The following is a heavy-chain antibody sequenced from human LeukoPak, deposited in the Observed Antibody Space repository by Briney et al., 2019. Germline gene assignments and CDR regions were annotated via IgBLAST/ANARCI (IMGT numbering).Heavy chain of an antibody. V-gene: IGHV4-30-2*01. D-gene: IGHD1-20*01. CDR1: GVSITTSGFY. CDR2: IYQSGGT. J-gene: IGHJ4*02. CDR3: ARGTNPLYNWQHEGFDY. Sequence: SETLSLTCTVSGVSITTSGFYYSWIRQPPGKGLEWLGYIYQSGGTFYDPSLKSRISISIDGPKNQFSLKMNSVSAADTAVYYCARGTNPLYNWQHEGFDYWGQGALIAVSS.